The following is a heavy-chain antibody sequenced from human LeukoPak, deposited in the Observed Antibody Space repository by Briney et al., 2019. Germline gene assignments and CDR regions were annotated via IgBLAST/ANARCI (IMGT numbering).Heavy chain of an antibody. CDR2: IYYSGST. Sequence: PSETLSLTCTVSGGSISSGGYYWSWIRQHPGKGLEWIGYIYYSGSTYYNPSLKSRVTISVDTSKNQFSLKLSSVTAADTAVYYCARDRLKKERWLQWDDAFDIWGQGTMVTVSS. D-gene: IGHD5-12*01. CDR3: ARDRLKKERWLQWDDAFDI. J-gene: IGHJ3*02. CDR1: GGSISSGGYY. V-gene: IGHV4-31*03.